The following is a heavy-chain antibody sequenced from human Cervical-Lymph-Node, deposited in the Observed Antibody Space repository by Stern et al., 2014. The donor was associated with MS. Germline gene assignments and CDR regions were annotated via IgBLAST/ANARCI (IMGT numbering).Heavy chain of an antibody. D-gene: IGHD3-3*01. J-gene: IGHJ6*02. Sequence: VQLVESGGGVVQPGRSMRLSCGASGFPFSNYGMQWVRQAPGKGLEWVALIWYDGSKKYYADSVKGRFTISRDNPNNTVSLQMNSLRAEDTAVYYCARDPYDFWSGYYTGMDVWGRGTTVNVSS. CDR1: GFPFSNYG. V-gene: IGHV3-33*01. CDR3: ARDPYDFWSGYYTGMDV. CDR2: IWYDGSKK.